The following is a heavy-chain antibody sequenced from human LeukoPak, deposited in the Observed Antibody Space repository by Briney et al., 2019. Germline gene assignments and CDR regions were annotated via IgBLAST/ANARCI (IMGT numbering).Heavy chain of an antibody. V-gene: IGHV3-30*02. J-gene: IGHJ4*02. CDR2: IRSDGSNT. CDR1: GFSFSDFD. D-gene: IGHD3-10*01. Sequence: EGSLRLSCATSGFSFSDFDMQWVRQAPGQGLEWVAFIRSDGSNTYYGDSVKGRFTISRDNSKKILHLQMNSLRPGDTALYYCAIIPLGGRFDYWGQGTLVIVSS. CDR3: AIIPLGGRFDY.